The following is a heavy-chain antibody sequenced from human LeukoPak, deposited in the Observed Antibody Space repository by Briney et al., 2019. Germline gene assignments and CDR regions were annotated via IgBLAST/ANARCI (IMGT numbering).Heavy chain of an antibody. Sequence: GGSLRLSCAASGFTFSSYSMNWVRQAPGKGLEWVSYISSSGSTIYYADSVKGRFTISRDNAKNSLYLQMNSLRAEDTAVYYCARDGHSYGHQYWGQGTLVTVSS. CDR2: ISSSGSTI. D-gene: IGHD5-18*01. J-gene: IGHJ4*02. V-gene: IGHV3-48*04. CDR1: GFTFSSYS. CDR3: ARDGHSYGHQY.